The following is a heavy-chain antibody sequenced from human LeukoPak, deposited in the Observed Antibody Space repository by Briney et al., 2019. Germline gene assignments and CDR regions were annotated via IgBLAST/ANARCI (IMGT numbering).Heavy chain of an antibody. Sequence: SETLSLTCTVSSGSVSNSHYYWAWVRQPPGRGLEWLGSIFYSGNTHYNPSLKSPVTISIDTSKNQFSLKVSSVTAADTAVYYCARVSSVAGGTNFDYWGQGTLVTVSS. CDR2: IFYSGNT. CDR3: ARVSSVAGGTNFDY. V-gene: IGHV4-39*07. CDR1: SGSVSNSHYY. J-gene: IGHJ4*02. D-gene: IGHD6-19*01.